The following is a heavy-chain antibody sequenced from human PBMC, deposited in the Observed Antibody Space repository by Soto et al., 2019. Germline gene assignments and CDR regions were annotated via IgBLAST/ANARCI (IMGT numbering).Heavy chain of an antibody. V-gene: IGHV1-69*02. CDR1: GGAFSSYT. CDR2: IIPILGIA. CDR3: ASRPRSSSWYWFDP. Sequence: GASVKVSCKASGGAFSSYTISWVRQAPGQGLEWMGRIIPILGIANYAQKFQGRVTITADKSTSTAYMELSSLRSEDTAVYYCASRPRSSSWYWFDPWGQGTLVTVSS. D-gene: IGHD6-13*01. J-gene: IGHJ5*02.